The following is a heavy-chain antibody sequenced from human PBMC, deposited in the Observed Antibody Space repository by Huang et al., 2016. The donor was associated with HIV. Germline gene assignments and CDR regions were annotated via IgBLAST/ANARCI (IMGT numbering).Heavy chain of an antibody. J-gene: IGHJ3*02. Sequence: QVQLQQWGAGLLKPSETLSLTCAVYGGSFSGYYWSWIRQSPGKGLEWIGEINHSGSTNSNPPLKSRLTISLDTSKNQFSLKLSSVTAADTAVYYCARERMMSWLDDHDAFDIWGQGTMVTVSS. V-gene: IGHV4-34*01. D-gene: IGHD1-1*01. CDR2: INHSGST. CDR3: ARERMMSWLDDHDAFDI. CDR1: GGSFSGYY.